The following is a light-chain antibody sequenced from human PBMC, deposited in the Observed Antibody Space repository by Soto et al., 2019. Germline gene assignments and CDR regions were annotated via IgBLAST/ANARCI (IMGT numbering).Light chain of an antibody. CDR3: SSYAGSNNYV. V-gene: IGLV2-8*02. J-gene: IGLJ1*01. CDR1: SSDVGAHNF. CDR2: EVS. Sequence: QSVLTQPPSASRSPGQSVTISCTGTSSDVGAHNFVSWHQQHPGKAPKLMIYEVSKRPSGVPDRFSGSKSGNTASLTVSGLQDEDEADYYCSSYAGSNNYVFGTGTKVTV.